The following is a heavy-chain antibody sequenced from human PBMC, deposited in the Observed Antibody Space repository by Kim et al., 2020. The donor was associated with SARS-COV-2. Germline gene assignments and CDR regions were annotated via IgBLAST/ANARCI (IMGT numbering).Heavy chain of an antibody. J-gene: IGHJ4*02. V-gene: IGHV3-30*02. D-gene: IGHD1-26*01. CDR3: GKEPRYSGGYYGGY. Sequence: ADAMKARFTISKDNSKNTLYLEVNNLRAEDTAVYYCGKEPRYSGGYYGGYWGQGTLVTVSP.